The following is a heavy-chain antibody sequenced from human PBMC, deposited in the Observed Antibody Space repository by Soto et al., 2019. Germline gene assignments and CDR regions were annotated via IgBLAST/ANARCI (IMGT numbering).Heavy chain of an antibody. CDR2: IYSGGST. D-gene: IGHD3-3*01. Sequence: GGSLRLSCAASGFTVSSNYMSWVRQAPGKGLEWVSVIYSGGSTYYEDSVKGRFTISRHNAKNTLYLQMNSLRAEDTAVYYCARGGCDFWSGYHYYCYGMEVWGQGTTVTVSS. CDR1: GFTVSSNY. V-gene: IGHV3-66*01. CDR3: ARGGCDFWSGYHYYCYGMEV. J-gene: IGHJ6*02.